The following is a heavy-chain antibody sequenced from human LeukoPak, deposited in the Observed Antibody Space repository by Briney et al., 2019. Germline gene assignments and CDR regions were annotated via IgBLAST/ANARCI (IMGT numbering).Heavy chain of an antibody. CDR2: ISASGST. CDR3: ARDEIYGELYY. CDR1: GESIGSYF. D-gene: IGHD3-10*01. J-gene: IGHJ4*02. Sequence: SETLSLTCTISGESIGSYFWSWIRQPAGKGLEWIGRISASGSTYYSPSLKSRVSMSVDKSKDQFSLNLTSLSAADTAIYYCARDEIYGELYYWGQGTLVSVSS. V-gene: IGHV4-4*07.